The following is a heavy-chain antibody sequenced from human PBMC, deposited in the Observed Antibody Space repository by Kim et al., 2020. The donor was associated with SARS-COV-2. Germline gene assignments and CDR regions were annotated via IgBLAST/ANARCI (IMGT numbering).Heavy chain of an antibody. Sequence: YAGSVKGRITISRDNSKNTLYLQMNSLRAEDTAVYYCAKVGGSSSYYMDVWGKGTTVTVSS. CDR3: AKVGGSSSYYMDV. D-gene: IGHD6-6*01. V-gene: IGHV3-30*02. J-gene: IGHJ6*03.